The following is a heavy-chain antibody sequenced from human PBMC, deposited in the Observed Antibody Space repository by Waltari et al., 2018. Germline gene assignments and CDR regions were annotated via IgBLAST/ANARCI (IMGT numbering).Heavy chain of an antibody. J-gene: IGHJ6*02. CDR3: ARTYGSSSFYYGMDV. Sequence: QVQLVQSGAEVKKPGASVKVSCKASDYTFTSYYVTWVRQAPGQGLEGMGLISTYHGKTNYAQSLQGRVSMTTDTSTSTAFLELRSLRFDDTAVYYCARTYGSSSFYYGMDVWGQGTTVTVSS. CDR2: ISTYHGKT. CDR1: DYTFTSYY. V-gene: IGHV1-18*01. D-gene: IGHD3-10*01.